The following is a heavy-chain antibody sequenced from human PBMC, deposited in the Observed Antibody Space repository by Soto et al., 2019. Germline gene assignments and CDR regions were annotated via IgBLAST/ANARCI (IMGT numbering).Heavy chain of an antibody. CDR3: ARVVVYCSSTSCNGMDV. D-gene: IGHD2-2*01. CDR1: GYSFTSYW. V-gene: IGHV5-51*01. CDR2: IYPGDSDT. J-gene: IGHJ6*02. Sequence: GESLKISCKGSGYSFTSYWIGWVRQMPGKGLEWMGIIYPGDSDTRYSPSFQGQVTISADKSISTAYLQWSSLKASDTAMYYCARVVVYCSSTSCNGMDVRGQGTTVTVSS.